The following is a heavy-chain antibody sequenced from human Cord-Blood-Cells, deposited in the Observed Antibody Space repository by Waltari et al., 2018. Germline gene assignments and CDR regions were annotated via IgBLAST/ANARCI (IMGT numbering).Heavy chain of an antibody. CDR2: MNPNSGNT. CDR3: ARAYSGYDLSYYYYMDV. CDR1: GYTFTSYD. D-gene: IGHD5-12*01. J-gene: IGHJ6*03. Sequence: QVQLVQSGAEVKKPGASVKVSCKASGYTFTSYDINWVRQATGQGLEWMGGMNPNSGNTGYAQKFQGRVTITRNTSISTAYMELSSLRSEDTAVYYCARAYSGYDLSYYYYMDVWGKGTTVTVSS. V-gene: IGHV1-8*03.